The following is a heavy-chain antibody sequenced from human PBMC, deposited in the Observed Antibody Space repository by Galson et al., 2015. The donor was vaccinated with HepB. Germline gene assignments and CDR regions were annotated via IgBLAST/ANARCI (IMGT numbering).Heavy chain of an antibody. Sequence: SLRLSCAASGLTFSSYAMTWVRQAPGKGLQGVSGISGSGGSTYYADSVKGRFTISRDNSKNTLYLQMNSLRAEDTAVYYCASGLYRDAFDIWGQGTMVTVSS. J-gene: IGHJ3*02. CDR2: ISGSGGST. V-gene: IGHV3-23*01. CDR1: GLTFSSYA. D-gene: IGHD2-8*01. CDR3: ASGLYRDAFDI.